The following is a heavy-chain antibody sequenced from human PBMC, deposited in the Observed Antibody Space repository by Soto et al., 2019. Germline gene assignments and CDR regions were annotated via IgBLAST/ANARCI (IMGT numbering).Heavy chain of an antibody. CDR3: ARGLYRRXYVWGRYRSDNLYYFDY. CDR1: GFTYSSDW. V-gene: IGHV3-7*01. J-gene: IGHJ4*02. D-gene: IGHD3-16*02. CDR2: IKQDGSEK. Sequence: GRALTLLCPASGFTYSSDWLGRLRQAPGKGLEGVANIKQDGSEKYYVDSVKGRFTITRDNAKISLYLQMNSLRAEDTAVYYCARGLYRRXYVWGRYRSDNLYYFDYWGQGPLVTVSS.